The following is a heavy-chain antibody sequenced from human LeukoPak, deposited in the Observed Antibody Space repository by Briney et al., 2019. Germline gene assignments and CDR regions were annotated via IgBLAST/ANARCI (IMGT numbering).Heavy chain of an antibody. D-gene: IGHD3-10*01. CDR1: GGSISSGSYY. J-gene: IGHJ4*02. Sequence: SQTLPLTCTVSGGSISSGSYYWSWIRQPAGKGLEWIGRIYTSGSTNYNPSLKSRATISVDTSKNQFSLKLSSVTAADTAVYYCARDYYGSGSFDYWGQGTLVTVSS. CDR2: IYTSGST. V-gene: IGHV4-61*02. CDR3: ARDYYGSGSFDY.